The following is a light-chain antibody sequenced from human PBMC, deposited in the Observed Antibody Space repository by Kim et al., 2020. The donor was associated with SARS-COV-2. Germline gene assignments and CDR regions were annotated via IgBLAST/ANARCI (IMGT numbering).Light chain of an antibody. CDR3: QHYSRFPYT. Sequence: SASAGDRVTITCRASQNIDNWLAWYQQKPGRAPNLLIYLASTLENGVPSRFSGSGSGTEFTLTITSLQPDDFATYYCQHYSRFPYTFGQGTKLEI. CDR1: QNIDNW. V-gene: IGKV1-5*03. J-gene: IGKJ2*01. CDR2: LAS.